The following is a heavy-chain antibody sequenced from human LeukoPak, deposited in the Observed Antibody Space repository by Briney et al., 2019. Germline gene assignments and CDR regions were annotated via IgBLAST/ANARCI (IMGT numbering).Heavy chain of an antibody. CDR1: GYTFTGYY. CDR3: ARLSGYSSSSSFDY. V-gene: IGHV1-2*02. Sequence: ASVKVSCKASGYTFTGYYMHWVRQAPGQGLEWMGWINPNSGGTNYAQKFQGRVTMTRDKSISTAYLQWSSLKASDTAMYYCARLSGYSSSSSFDYWGQGTLVTVSS. J-gene: IGHJ4*02. D-gene: IGHD6-6*01. CDR2: INPNSGGT.